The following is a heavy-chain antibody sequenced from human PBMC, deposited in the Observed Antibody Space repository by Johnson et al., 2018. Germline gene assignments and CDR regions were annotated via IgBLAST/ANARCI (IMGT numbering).Heavy chain of an antibody. Sequence: QVQLVESGGGVVQPGRSLRLACTASGFTFSSYGIHWVRQAPGKGLEWVAVIWYDGINKYYAESVKGRFTNSRDNSKNTLYLQMSILRAEDTAVYYCARDSAQWLLGAYDIWGQGTMVTVSS. J-gene: IGHJ3*02. CDR2: IWYDGINK. D-gene: IGHD6-19*01. V-gene: IGHV3-33*01. CDR3: ARDSAQWLLGAYDI. CDR1: GFTFSSYG.